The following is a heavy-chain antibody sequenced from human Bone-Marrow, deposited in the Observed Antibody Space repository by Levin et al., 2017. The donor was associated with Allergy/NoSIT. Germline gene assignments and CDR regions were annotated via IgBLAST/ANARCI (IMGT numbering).Heavy chain of an antibody. CDR1: GGSFSGYY. CDR3: AGGRADDFWGGSYEPDYYYYYMDV. Sequence: PSETLSLTCAVHGGSFSGYYWSWIRQPPGKGLEWIGEINHRGSTKSNPSLKSRVTISVDTSKNQVSLKLSSVTAADTAGYCSAGGRADDFWGGSYEPDYYYYYMDVWGKGTTVTVSS. J-gene: IGHJ6*03. V-gene: IGHV4-34*01. CDR2: INHRGST. D-gene: IGHD3-3*01.